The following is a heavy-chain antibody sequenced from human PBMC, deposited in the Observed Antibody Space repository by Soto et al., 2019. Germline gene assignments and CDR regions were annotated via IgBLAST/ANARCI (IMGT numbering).Heavy chain of an antibody. CDR3: ARRGRDYYYDSSGVP. CDR1: GGSISSSSYF. CDR2: IYYSGST. D-gene: IGHD3-22*01. V-gene: IGHV4-39*02. Sequence: QLQLQESGPGLVKPSETLSLTCTVSGGSISSSSYFWGWIRQPPGKGLEWIGSIYYSGSTYYNPSLKSRATISVDTSKNHCSLKLSSVTAADTAVYYCARRGRDYYYDSSGVPWGQGTLVTVSS. J-gene: IGHJ5*02.